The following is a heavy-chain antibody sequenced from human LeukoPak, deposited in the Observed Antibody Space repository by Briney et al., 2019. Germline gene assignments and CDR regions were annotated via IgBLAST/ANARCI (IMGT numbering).Heavy chain of an antibody. CDR2: IYYSGST. D-gene: IGHD2-15*01. J-gene: IGHJ5*02. CDR3: AGLESLGYCSGGSCYPNWFDP. V-gene: IGHV4-39*01. CDR1: GGSISSSSYY. Sequence: ETLSLTCTVSGGSISSSSYYWGWIRQPPGKGLEWIGSIYYSGSTYYNPSLKSRVTISVDTSKNQFSLKLSSVTAADTAVYYCAGLESLGYCSGGSCYPNWFDPWGQGTLVTVSS.